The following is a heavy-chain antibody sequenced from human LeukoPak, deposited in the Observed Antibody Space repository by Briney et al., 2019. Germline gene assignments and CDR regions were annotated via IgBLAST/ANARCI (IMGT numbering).Heavy chain of an antibody. V-gene: IGHV1-24*01. J-gene: IGHJ6*02. Sequence: ASVKVSCKVSGYTLTELSMHWVRQAPGKGLEWMGGFDPEDGETIYAQKFRGRVTMTEDTSTDTAYMELSSLRSEDTAVYYCAGFWQWLARYYYGMDVWGQGTTVTVSS. CDR2: FDPEDGET. CDR1: GYTLTELS. CDR3: AGFWQWLARYYYGMDV. D-gene: IGHD6-19*01.